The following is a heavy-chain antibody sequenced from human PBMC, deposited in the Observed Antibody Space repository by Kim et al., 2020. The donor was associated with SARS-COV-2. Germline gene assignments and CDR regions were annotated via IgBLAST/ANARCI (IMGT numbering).Heavy chain of an antibody. V-gene: IGHV1-46*01. CDR3: ARDRGQWRVNMWVNWFDP. CDR2: INPSCGRT. J-gene: IGHJ5*02. CDR1: GYTFSSYY. D-gene: IGHD6-19*01. Sequence: ASVKVSCKASGYTFSSYYMRWVRQAPGQGLEWMGVINPSCGRTSYAQKFQGRVTITTDKSTSTAYMELSSLRSEDTAVYYCARDRGQWRVNMWVNWFDPWGQGTLVTVSS.